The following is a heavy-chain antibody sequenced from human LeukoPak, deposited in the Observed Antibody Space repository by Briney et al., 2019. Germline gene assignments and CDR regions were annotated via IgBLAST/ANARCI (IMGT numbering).Heavy chain of an antibody. CDR2: FDPEDAKT. V-gene: IGHV1-24*01. CDR3: ATARHYDFTGYPYYFED. J-gene: IGHJ4*02. Sequence: ASVKVSCTVFGYTLNQLSLHWVRQIPGIGLEWMGGFDPEDAKTIYAQKFQGRVTMTEDTSTDTAYMELSSLRFEDTAVYYCATARHYDFTGYPYYFEDWGQGTLVTVSS. CDR1: GYTLNQLS. D-gene: IGHD3/OR15-3a*01.